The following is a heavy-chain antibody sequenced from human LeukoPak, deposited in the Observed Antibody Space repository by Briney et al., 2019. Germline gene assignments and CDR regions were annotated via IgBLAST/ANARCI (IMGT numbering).Heavy chain of an antibody. CDR3: ARSVRIAANV. J-gene: IGHJ4*02. CDR1: GFTFNTYA. Sequence: GGSLRLSCAASGFTFNTYAMTWVRQAPGKGLEWVSSISGSAASTYYADSVKGRFTISRDSSKNTLYLQMNSLRAEDTAIYYCARSVRIAANVWGQGTVVTVSS. V-gene: IGHV3-23*01. CDR2: ISGSAAST. D-gene: IGHD6-13*01.